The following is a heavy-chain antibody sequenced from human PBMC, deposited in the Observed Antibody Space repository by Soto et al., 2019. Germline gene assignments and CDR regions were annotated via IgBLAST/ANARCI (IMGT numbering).Heavy chain of an antibody. V-gene: IGHV1-18*01. Sequence: GASVKVSCKASGYTFTSYGISWVRQAPGQGLEWMGWISAYNGNTNYAQKLQGRVTMTTDTSTSTAYMELRSLRSDDTAVYYCARDPRDQLLYSHYYYYGMDVWGQGTTVTVS. CDR1: GYTFTSYG. J-gene: IGHJ6*02. CDR2: ISAYNGNT. CDR3: ARDPRDQLLYSHYYYYGMDV. D-gene: IGHD2-2*02.